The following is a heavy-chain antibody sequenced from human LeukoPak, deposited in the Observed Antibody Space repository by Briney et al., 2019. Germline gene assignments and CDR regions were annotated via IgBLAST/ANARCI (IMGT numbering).Heavy chain of an antibody. D-gene: IGHD2-2*01. CDR3: AKDRHAPGRYCSSTSCFPFDS. CDR1: GFTFSSYA. V-gene: IGHV3-23*01. Sequence: GGSLRLSCAASGFTFSSYAMSWVRQALGKGLEWVSGISGSGGSTYYADSVKGRFTISRDNTKNTLYLQMNSLRAEDTAVYYCAKDRHAPGRYCSSTSCFPFDSWGQGTLVTVSS. J-gene: IGHJ5*01. CDR2: ISGSGGST.